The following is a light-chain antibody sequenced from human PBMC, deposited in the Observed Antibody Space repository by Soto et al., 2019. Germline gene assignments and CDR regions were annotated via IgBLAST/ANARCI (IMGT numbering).Light chain of an antibody. CDR2: DAS. J-gene: IGKJ3*01. Sequence: EIVLTQSPATLSLSPGERATLSCRASQSVSSYLAWYQQKPGQAPRLLIYDASNRATGIPARFSGSGSGTDFTLTISSLEPEAFAVYYCQQRCNWPQVTFGPGTKVDIK. CDR3: QQRCNWPQVT. V-gene: IGKV3-11*01. CDR1: QSVSSY.